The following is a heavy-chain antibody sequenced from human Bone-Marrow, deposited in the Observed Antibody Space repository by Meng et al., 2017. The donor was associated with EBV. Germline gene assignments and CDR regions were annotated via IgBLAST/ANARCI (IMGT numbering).Heavy chain of an antibody. J-gene: IGHJ4*02. CDR3: ARDKQQLVFDY. CDR1: GFTFSCYG. D-gene: IGHD6-13*01. V-gene: IGHV3-33*01. Sequence: QVQLVESGGGVVQPRGSLRLACAASGFTFSCYGMHWVRQAPGKGLEWVAVIWYDGSNKYYADSVKGRFTISRDNSKNTLYLQMNSLRAEDTAVYYCARDKQQLVFDYWGQGTLVTVSS. CDR2: IWYDGSNK.